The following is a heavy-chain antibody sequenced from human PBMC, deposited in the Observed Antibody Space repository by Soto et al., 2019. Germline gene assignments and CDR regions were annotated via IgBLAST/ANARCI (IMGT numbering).Heavy chain of an antibody. CDR1: GYTFTSYG. CDR2: ISAYNGNT. V-gene: IGHV1-18*04. J-gene: IGHJ5*02. Sequence: QVPLVQPGAEVKKPGASVKVSCKASGYTFTSYGFSWVRQAPGQGLEWMGWISAYNGNTNYAKKFQGRVTMTTDTSTSTAYMELGSLRSDDTAVYYCARAARYCSTTSCFAFFYWFDPWGQGTQVTVSS. D-gene: IGHD2-2*01. CDR3: ARAARYCSTTSCFAFFYWFDP.